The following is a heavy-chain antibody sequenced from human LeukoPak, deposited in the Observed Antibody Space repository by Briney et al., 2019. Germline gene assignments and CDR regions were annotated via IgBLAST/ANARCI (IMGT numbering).Heavy chain of an antibody. J-gene: IGHJ5*02. D-gene: IGHD2-2*02. V-gene: IGHV4-34*01. CDR2: VNHSGTT. CDR1: DGLFSGYY. Sequence: SETLSLTCTVSDGLFSGYYWSWIRQPPWMGLEWIGEVNHSGTTNYNPSLKSRVTISVDASKSQFSLKLTSVTAADTAVYYCARVPDCSTTSCYTLGCLDPWGQGTLVTVSS. CDR3: ARVPDCSTTSCYTLGCLDP.